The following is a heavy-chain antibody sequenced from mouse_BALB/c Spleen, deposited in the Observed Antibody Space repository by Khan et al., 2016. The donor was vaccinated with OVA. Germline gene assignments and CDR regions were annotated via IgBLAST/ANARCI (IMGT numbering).Heavy chain of an antibody. CDR3: ARQPYYHYNIMDY. J-gene: IGHJ4*01. CDR1: GFSLTTYG. CDR2: IWSDGTT. Sequence: QVQLKESGPGLAAPSQSLSITCTISGFSLTTYGVHWVRQPPGKGLEWLVVIWSDGTTTYNSALKSRLTITKDNSQSQVFLKMNSLQTDDTAIYFCARQPYYHYNIMDYWGQGTLVTVSA. D-gene: IGHD2-10*01. V-gene: IGHV2-6-1*01.